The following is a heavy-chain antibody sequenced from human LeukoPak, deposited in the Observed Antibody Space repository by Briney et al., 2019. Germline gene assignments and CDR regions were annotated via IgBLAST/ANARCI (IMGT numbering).Heavy chain of an antibody. CDR2: ILASGGTT. CDR1: GFTFSNYA. CDR3: AKWGDYDVLTGYYVPDY. D-gene: IGHD3-9*01. Sequence: PGASLRLSCAASGFTFSNYAMSWVRQAPGKGLEWVSAILASGGTTYYAVSVKGRFTVSKDNSKRTLYLQVNSLRAEDTAVYHCAKWGDYDVLTGYYVPDYWGQGTLVSVFS. J-gene: IGHJ4*02. V-gene: IGHV3-23*01.